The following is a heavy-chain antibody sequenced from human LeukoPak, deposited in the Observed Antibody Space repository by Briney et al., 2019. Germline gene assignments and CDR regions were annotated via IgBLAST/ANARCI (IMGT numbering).Heavy chain of an antibody. CDR1: GFTFSSYD. Sequence: GGSLRLSCAASGFTFSSYDMRWVRQATGKGLEWVSGTGTAGDTYYPGSVKGRFTISRENAKNSLYLQMNSLRAGDTAVYYRARAKDNSSSGDAFDIWGQGTMVTVSS. CDR3: ARAKDNSSSGDAFDI. V-gene: IGHV3-13*01. D-gene: IGHD6-6*01. J-gene: IGHJ3*02. CDR2: TGTAGDT.